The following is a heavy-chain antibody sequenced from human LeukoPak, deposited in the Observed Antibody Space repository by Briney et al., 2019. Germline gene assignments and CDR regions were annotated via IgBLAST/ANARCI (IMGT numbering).Heavy chain of an antibody. D-gene: IGHD3-10*01. CDR2: INPSGGST. CDR3: ARGTNMVRGVIIPYYLDY. Sequence: ASVKVSCKASGYTFTSYYMHWVRQAPGQGLEWMGIINPSGGSTSYAQKFQGRVTMTRDMSTSTVYMELSSLRSEDTAVYYCARGTNMVRGVIIPYYLDYWGQGTLVTVSS. J-gene: IGHJ4*02. V-gene: IGHV1-46*01. CDR1: GYTFTSYY.